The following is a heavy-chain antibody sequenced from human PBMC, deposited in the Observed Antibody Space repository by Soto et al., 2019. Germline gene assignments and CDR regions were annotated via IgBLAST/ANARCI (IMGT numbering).Heavy chain of an antibody. Sequence: QVQLVQSGAEVKKPGSSVKVSCKASGGTFSTYTMSWVRQAPGQGLEWMGGIIPMFGTTTYAENFQGRVPITADESTRTAYLALTSLRSYDTAVYYCTRDLYYFDSSSYYGHNWFDPWGQGTRGTVSS. CDR2: IIPMFGTT. CDR1: GGTFSTYT. V-gene: IGHV1-69*12. CDR3: TRDLYYFDSSSYYGHNWFDP. D-gene: IGHD3-22*01. J-gene: IGHJ5*02.